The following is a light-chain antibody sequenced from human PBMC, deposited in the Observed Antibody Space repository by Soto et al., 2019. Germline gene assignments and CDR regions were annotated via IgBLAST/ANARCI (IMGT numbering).Light chain of an antibody. Sequence: QSVLTQPHSVSAAPGQKVTISCSGSSSNIGNNYVSWYQQLPGTAPKLLIYDNNKRPSGMPDRFSGSKSGTSATLGITGLQTGDEAGYYCGTWDSSLSAGVFGGGTKLTVL. CDR3: GTWDSSLSAGV. V-gene: IGLV1-51*01. CDR1: SSNIGNNY. CDR2: DNN. J-gene: IGLJ2*01.